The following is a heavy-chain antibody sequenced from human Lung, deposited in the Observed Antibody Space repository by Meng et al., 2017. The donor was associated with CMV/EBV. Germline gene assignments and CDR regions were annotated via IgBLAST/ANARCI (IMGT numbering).Heavy chain of an antibody. CDR1: GFTFSSYS. CDR3: ARQEYDFWCGMDV. D-gene: IGHD3-3*01. J-gene: IGHJ6*02. V-gene: IGHV3-21*01. CDR2: ISSSSSYI. Sequence: SXAASGFTFSSYSMNWVRQAPGKGLEWVSSISSSSSYIYYADSVKGRFTISRDNAKNSLYLQMNSLRAEDTAVYYCARQEYDFWCGMDVWGQGTXVTVSS.